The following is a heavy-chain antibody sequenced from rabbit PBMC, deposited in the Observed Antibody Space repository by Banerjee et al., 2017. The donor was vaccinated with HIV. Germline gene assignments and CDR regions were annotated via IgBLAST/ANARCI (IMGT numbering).Heavy chain of an antibody. CDR3: ARGDYIYGSIDYAGGRDNL. Sequence: QSLEESGGDLVKPGASLTLTCKASGFSFSSDYYMCWVRQAPGKGLEWIACIDAGSGGSTYYASWAKGRFTISKTSSTTATLQMTSLTAADTATYFCARGDYIYGSIDYAGGRDNLWGPGTLVTVS. V-gene: IGHV1S40*01. J-gene: IGHJ4*01. CDR2: IDAGSGGST. D-gene: IGHD4-2*01. CDR1: GFSFSSDYY.